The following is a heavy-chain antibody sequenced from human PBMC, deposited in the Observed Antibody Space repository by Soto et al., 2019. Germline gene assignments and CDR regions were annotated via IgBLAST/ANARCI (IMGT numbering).Heavy chain of an antibody. CDR2: ILPILGVA. V-gene: IGHV1-69*02. D-gene: IGHD5-12*01. CDR1: GGTFSSHT. J-gene: IGHJ4*02. CDR3: VGGYNGRLDY. Sequence: QVQLVQSGAEVKKPGSSVTVSCKASGGTFSSHTISWVRQAPGQGLDWMGRILPILGVATYAQRFQGGVTSTADKSTGTAYLELSSLRCEDAAVNYCVGGYNGRLDYWGQGTRVTVSS.